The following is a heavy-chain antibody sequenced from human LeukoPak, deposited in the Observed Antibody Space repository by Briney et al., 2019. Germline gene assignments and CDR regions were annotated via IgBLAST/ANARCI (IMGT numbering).Heavy chain of an antibody. CDR2: INPNSGGT. V-gene: IGHV1-2*02. D-gene: IGHD3-10*01. CDR1: GYTFTGYY. J-gene: IGHJ4*02. CDR3: ARAALGVWFGEPLGGPTEY. Sequence: ASVKVSCKASGYTFTGYYIHWVRQAPGQGLEWMGWINPNSGGTYYAQSFQDRVTMTRDTSISTAYMELSRLRSDDTAVYYCARAALGVWFGEPLGGPTEYWGEGTRVTVSS.